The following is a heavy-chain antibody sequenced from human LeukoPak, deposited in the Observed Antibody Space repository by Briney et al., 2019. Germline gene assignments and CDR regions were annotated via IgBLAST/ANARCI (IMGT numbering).Heavy chain of an antibody. V-gene: IGHV1-8*03. CDR2: MNPNSGNT. J-gene: IGHJ4*02. CDR1: GYTFTSYD. D-gene: IGHD3-3*01. CDR3: ARVGYYDFWSGYRYYFDY. Sequence: GASVKVSCKASGYTFTSYDINWVRQATGQGLEWMGWMNPNSGNTGYAQKFQGRVTITRNTSISTAYMELSSLRSEDTAVYYCARVGYYDFWSGYRYYFDYWGQGTLVTVSS.